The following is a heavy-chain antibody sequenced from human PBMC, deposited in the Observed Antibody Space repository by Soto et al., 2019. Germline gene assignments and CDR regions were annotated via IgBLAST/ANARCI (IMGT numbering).Heavy chain of an antibody. Sequence: PSETLSLTCTVSGGSISSYYWSWIRQPPGKDLEWIGYIYYSGSTNYNPSLKSRVTISVDTSKNQFSLKLSSVTAADTAVYYCARGSTNYYYYGMDVWGQGTTVTVSS. CDR3: ARGSTNYYYYGMDV. CDR1: GGSISSYY. CDR2: IYYSGST. V-gene: IGHV4-59*01. J-gene: IGHJ6*02. D-gene: IGHD3-10*01.